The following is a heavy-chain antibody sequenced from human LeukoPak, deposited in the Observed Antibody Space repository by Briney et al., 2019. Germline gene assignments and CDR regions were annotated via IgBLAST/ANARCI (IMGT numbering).Heavy chain of an antibody. CDR3: AKDPSDYYDSSGYFDY. CDR2: ISGSGGST. J-gene: IGHJ4*02. D-gene: IGHD3-22*01. V-gene: IGHV3-23*01. CDR1: GFTFSSYA. Sequence: GPLRLSCATSGFTFSSYAMSWVRPAPGKGLEWVSAISGSGGSTYYADSVKGRFTISRDNSKNTLYLQMNSLRAEDTAVYYCAKDPSDYYDSSGYFDYWGQGTLVTVSS.